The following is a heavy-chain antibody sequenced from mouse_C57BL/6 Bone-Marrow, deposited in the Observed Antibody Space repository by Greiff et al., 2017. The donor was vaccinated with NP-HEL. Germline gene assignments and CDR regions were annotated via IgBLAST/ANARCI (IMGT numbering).Heavy chain of an antibody. CDR1: GYSFTGYY. V-gene: IGHV1-42*01. D-gene: IGHD2-5*01. J-gene: IGHJ2*01. Sequence: VQLQQSGPELVKPGASVKISCKASGYSFTGYYMNWVKQSPEKSLEWIGEINPSTGGTTYNQKFKAKATLTVYKSSSTAYMQLKSLTSEDSAVYYCARDSNYVGLFDYWGQGTTLTVSS. CDR3: ARDSNYVGLFDY. CDR2: INPSTGGT.